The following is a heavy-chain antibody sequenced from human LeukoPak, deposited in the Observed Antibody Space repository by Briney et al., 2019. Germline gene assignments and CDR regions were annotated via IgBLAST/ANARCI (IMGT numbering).Heavy chain of an antibody. D-gene: IGHD3-22*01. Sequence: ASVKVSCKASGYTFTGYYMHWVRQAPGQGLEWMGWINPNSGGTNYAQKFQGRVTMTRDTSISTAYMELSRLRSDDTAVCYCARGDYYDSSGTNWFDPWGQGTVVTVSS. J-gene: IGHJ5*02. V-gene: IGHV1-2*02. CDR2: INPNSGGT. CDR3: ARGDYYDSSGTNWFDP. CDR1: GYTFTGYY.